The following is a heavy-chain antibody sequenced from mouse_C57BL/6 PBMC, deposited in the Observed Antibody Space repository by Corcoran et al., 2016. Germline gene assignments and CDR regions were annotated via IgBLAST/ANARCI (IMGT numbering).Heavy chain of an antibody. D-gene: IGHD1-1*01. Sequence: EVQLQQSGPELVKPGASVKISCKASGYTFTDYYMNWVKQSHGKSLEWIGDINPNNGGTSYNQKFKGKATLTVDKSSSTAYMELRSLTSEDSAVYYCARGGTVVATDFDYWGQGTTLTVSS. CDR2: INPNNGGT. J-gene: IGHJ2*01. V-gene: IGHV1-26*01. CDR3: ARGGTVVATDFDY. CDR1: GYTFTDYY.